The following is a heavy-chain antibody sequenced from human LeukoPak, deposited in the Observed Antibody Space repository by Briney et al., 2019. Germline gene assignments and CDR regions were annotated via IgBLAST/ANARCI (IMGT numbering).Heavy chain of an antibody. CDR1: GGSFNSYY. CDR3: ARDFKYYYDRGTSAFDI. D-gene: IGHD3-10*02. CDR2: IFYSGNT. J-gene: IGHJ3*02. V-gene: IGHV4-59*01. Sequence: PSETLSLTCTVSGGSFNSYYWSWIRQPPGKGLEWIAYIFYSGNTNYNPSLKSRVTMSVDPSKNQFSLKLSSVTAADSAVYYCARDFKYYYDRGTSAFDIWGQGKLVTVSS.